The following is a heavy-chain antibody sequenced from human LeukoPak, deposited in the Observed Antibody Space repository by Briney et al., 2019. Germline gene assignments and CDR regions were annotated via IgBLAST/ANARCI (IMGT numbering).Heavy chain of an antibody. CDR3: ARHVVRGVIILYFDY. J-gene: IGHJ4*02. CDR1: GGSISSSSYY. D-gene: IGHD3-10*01. V-gene: IGHV4-39*01. Sequence: SATLSLTCTVSGGSISSSSYYWGWIRQPPGKGLEWIGSIYYSGSTYYNPSLKSRVTISVDTSKNQFSLKLSSVTAADTAVYYCARHVVRGVIILYFDYWGQGTLVTVSS. CDR2: IYYSGST.